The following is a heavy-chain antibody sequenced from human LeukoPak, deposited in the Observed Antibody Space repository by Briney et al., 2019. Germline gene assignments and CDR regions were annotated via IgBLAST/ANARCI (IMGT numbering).Heavy chain of an antibody. J-gene: IGHJ5*01. V-gene: IGHV6-1*01. CDR1: GDSVSSNSAA. Sequence: SQTLSLTCGISGDSVSSNSAAWNRIRQSPSRGLEWLGRTYYRSKWYNDYAVSVKSRMTINPDTSKNQFSLQLNSVTPEDTAVYYCARGGLDHFDSSGYFASWGQGTLVTVSS. D-gene: IGHD3-22*01. CDR2: TYYRSKWYN. CDR3: ARGGLDHFDSSGYFAS.